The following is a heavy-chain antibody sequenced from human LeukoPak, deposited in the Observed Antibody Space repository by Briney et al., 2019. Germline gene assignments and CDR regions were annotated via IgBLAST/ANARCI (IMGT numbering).Heavy chain of an antibody. D-gene: IGHD2-15*01. V-gene: IGHV3-48*03. CDR1: GFTFSSYD. CDR3: ARERRSCSGGSCYGSGDFDN. Sequence: PGGSLRLSCAASGFTFSSYDMYWVRQAPGKGLEWISYIIGQSDIIHYGDSVKGRFSISRDNGKSSLYLHLTSLRAEDTAIYYCARERRSCSGGSCYGSGDFDNWGQGTPVAVSS. J-gene: IGHJ4*02. CDR2: IIGQSDII.